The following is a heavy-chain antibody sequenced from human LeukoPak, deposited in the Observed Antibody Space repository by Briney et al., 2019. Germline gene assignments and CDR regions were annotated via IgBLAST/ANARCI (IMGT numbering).Heavy chain of an antibody. Sequence: SETLSLTCTVSGGSISSYYWSWIRQPPGKGLEWIGYIYYSGSTNYNPSLKSRVTISVDTSKNQFSLKLSSVTAADTAVYYCARLAPPDSSGQTRDAFDIWGQGTMVTVSS. J-gene: IGHJ3*02. CDR3: ARLAPPDSSGQTRDAFDI. V-gene: IGHV4-59*08. CDR1: GGSISSYY. D-gene: IGHD3-22*01. CDR2: IYYSGST.